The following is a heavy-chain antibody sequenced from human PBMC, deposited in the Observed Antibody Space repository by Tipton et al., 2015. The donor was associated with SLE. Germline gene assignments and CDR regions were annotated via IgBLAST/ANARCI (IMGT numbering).Heavy chain of an antibody. Sequence: TLSLTCTVSGGSISSYYWSWIRQPPGKGLEWIGYIYTSGSTNYNPSLKSRVTISVDKSKRQFSLKLISVTAADTAIYYCVRDRNNGGWGDWGQGTLVTVSS. V-gene: IGHV4-59*01. J-gene: IGHJ4*02. CDR2: IYTSGST. CDR1: GGSISSYY. D-gene: IGHD6-19*01. CDR3: VRDRNNGGWGD.